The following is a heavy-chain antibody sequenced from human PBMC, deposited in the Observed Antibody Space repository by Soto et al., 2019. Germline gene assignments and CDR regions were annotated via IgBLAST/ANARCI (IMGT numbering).Heavy chain of an antibody. Sequence: GASVKVSCKASGYTFTSYAMHWVRQAPGQRLEWMGWINAGNGNTKYSQKFQGRVTITRDTSASTAYMELSSLRSEDTAVYYCATDTTRVVAATFRFDPWGQGTLVTVSS. J-gene: IGHJ5*02. CDR2: INAGNGNT. CDR1: GYTFTSYA. D-gene: IGHD2-15*01. CDR3: ATDTTRVVAATFRFDP. V-gene: IGHV1-3*01.